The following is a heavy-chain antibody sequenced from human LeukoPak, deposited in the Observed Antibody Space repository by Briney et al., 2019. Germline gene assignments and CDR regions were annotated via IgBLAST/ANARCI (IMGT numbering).Heavy chain of an antibody. V-gene: IGHV3-48*01. CDR1: GFTFSNFA. CDR3: ARDNPWEMVRGVIDY. J-gene: IGHJ4*02. Sequence: PGGSLTLSCAASGFTFSNFAMNWVRQAPGKGLEWISYINSSYRTIYYADSVKGRFTVSRDNAKNSLYLQMNSLRAEDTAVYYCARDNPWEMVRGVIDYWGQGTLVTVSS. D-gene: IGHD3-10*01. CDR2: INSSYRTI.